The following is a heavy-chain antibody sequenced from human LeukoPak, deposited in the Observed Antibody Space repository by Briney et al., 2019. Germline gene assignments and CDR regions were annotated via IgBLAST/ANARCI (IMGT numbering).Heavy chain of an antibody. V-gene: IGHV3-33*01. CDR1: GFTFSSYG. CDR2: IWFGGSNK. CDR3: ARDRPYGMDV. J-gene: IGHJ6*02. Sequence: GGSLRLSCAASGFTFSSYGMHWVRQAPGMGLEWVALIWFGGSNKYYADSVKGRFTVSRDNSKNTLDLQMNSLTAEDTAVYYCARDRPYGMDVWGQGTTVTVSS.